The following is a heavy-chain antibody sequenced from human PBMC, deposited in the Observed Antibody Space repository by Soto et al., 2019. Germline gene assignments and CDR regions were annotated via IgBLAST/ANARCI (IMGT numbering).Heavy chain of an antibody. CDR2: IIPIFGTA. V-gene: IGHV1-69*01. CDR1: GGTFSSYA. Sequence: QVQLVQSGAEVKKPGSSVKVSCKASGGTFSSYAISWVRQAPGQGLEWMGGIIPIFGTANCAKKFQGRVTITADESTSTAYMELSSLTSEDTAVYYCARDHLGATTIDAFDLWGQGTMVTVSS. CDR3: ARDHLGATTIDAFDL. J-gene: IGHJ3*01. D-gene: IGHD1-26*01.